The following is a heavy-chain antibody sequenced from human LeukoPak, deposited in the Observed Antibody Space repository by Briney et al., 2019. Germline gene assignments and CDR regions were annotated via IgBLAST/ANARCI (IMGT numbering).Heavy chain of an antibody. Sequence: GGSLRLSCAASGFTFSNSAMNWVRQVPGKGLEWVSSIDYDSSHIYYAASVRGRFTISRDNARNSVYLQMNSLRVEDTAAYYCARDPLRYLRVGHYDYWGQGTLVAVSS. J-gene: IGHJ4*02. CDR3: ARDPLRYLRVGHYDY. CDR2: IDYDSSHI. D-gene: IGHD3-9*01. CDR1: GFTFSNSA. V-gene: IGHV3-21*01.